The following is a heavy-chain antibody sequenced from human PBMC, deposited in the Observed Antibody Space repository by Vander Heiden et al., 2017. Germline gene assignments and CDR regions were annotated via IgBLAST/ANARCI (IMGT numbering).Heavy chain of an antibody. Sequence: QVQLPQSGPGLVKPSQTLSLTFAIPGDRVSRNSPAWNWIRQSPSRGREWLGRTYYRSQWYNDYAVSVKSRVTINPDTSKNQFSLQLNSVTPEDTAVYYCARSSSSWEYYYYGLDVWGQGTTVTVSS. CDR1: GDRVSRNSPA. CDR3: ARSSSSWEYYYYGLDV. D-gene: IGHD2-2*01. V-gene: IGHV6-1*01. J-gene: IGHJ6*02. CDR2: TYYRSQWYN.